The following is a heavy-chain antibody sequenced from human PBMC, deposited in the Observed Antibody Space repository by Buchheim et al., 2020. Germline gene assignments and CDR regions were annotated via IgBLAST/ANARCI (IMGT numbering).Heavy chain of an antibody. V-gene: IGHV2-70*15. Sequence: QVTLRESGPALVKPTQTLTLTCTFSGFSLSTSGMCVSWIRQPPGKALEWLARIDWDDDKYYSTYLKTRLTISKDTSKNQMVLTMTNMDPVDTATYYCARIRVSSSSRVDVWGQGTT. J-gene: IGHJ6*02. CDR3: ARIRVSSSSRVDV. D-gene: IGHD6-13*01. CDR2: IDWDDDK. CDR1: GFSLSTSGMC.